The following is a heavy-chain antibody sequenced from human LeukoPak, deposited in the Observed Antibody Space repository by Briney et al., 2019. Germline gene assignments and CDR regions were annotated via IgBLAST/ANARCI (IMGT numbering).Heavy chain of an antibody. CDR3: ARANYDFWSGYYQDAFDI. J-gene: IGHJ3*02. Sequence: ASVKVSCRASGYTFTSYDINWVRQATGQGLEWMGWMNPNSGNTGYAQKFQGRVTITRNTSISTAYVELSSLRSEDTAVYYCARANYDFWSGYYQDAFDIWGQGTMVTVSS. D-gene: IGHD3-3*01. V-gene: IGHV1-8*03. CDR2: MNPNSGNT. CDR1: GYTFTSYD.